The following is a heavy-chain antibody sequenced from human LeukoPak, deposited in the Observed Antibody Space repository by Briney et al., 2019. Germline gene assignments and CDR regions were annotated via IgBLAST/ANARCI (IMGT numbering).Heavy chain of an antibody. CDR3: ARITPSGWSDY. D-gene: IGHD6-19*01. J-gene: IGHJ4*02. CDR1: GGSMNNYY. CDR2: IYYSGST. V-gene: IGHV4-59*01. Sequence: PLETLSLTCTVSGGSMNNYYWSWIRQPPGKALEWIGYIYYSGSTNYNPSLKSRVTMSVDTSKNHFSLKLSSMTAADTAVYHCARITPSGWSDYWGQGTLVTVSS.